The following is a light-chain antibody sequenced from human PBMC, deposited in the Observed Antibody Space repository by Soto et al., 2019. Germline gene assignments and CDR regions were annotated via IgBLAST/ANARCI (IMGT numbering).Light chain of an antibody. Sequence: EIVMTQSPVTLSLSPGDTATLSCRASHDVTRRLAWYQVKHGQAPRLLIYDASTRATGLPARFSGTGSGTEFTLTISSLQSEDFAVYYCQHYTNWPLTFGGGTRWIS. CDR3: QHYTNWPLT. CDR2: DAS. J-gene: IGKJ4*01. CDR1: HDVTRR. V-gene: IGKV3-15*01.